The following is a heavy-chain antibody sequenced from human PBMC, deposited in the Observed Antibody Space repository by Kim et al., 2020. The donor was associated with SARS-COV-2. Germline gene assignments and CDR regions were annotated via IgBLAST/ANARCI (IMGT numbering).Heavy chain of an antibody. CDR1: GFTLSTYH. CDR2: MNPNSGKA. D-gene: IGHD6-13*01. Sequence: ASVKVSCKASGFTLSTYHINWVRQATGQGLEWMGWMNPNSGKAGYAQKVQDRVTMTRDYSINTAYMELRSLKYDDTAVYYCVTAIGWGSQHWYFDIWGRG. CDR3: VTAIGWGSQHWYFDI. J-gene: IGHJ2*01. V-gene: IGHV1-8*01.